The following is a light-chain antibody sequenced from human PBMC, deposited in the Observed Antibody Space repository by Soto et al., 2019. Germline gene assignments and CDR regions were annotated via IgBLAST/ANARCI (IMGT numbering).Light chain of an antibody. V-gene: IGLV2-14*03. CDR1: SSYVGGYNY. Sequence: QSALTQPASVSGSPGQSITISCTGTSSYVGGYNYVSWYQQHPGKAPKLIISGVSNRPSGVSNRFSGSKSGNTASLTISGLQAEDEADYYCNSYPSSSAHVLGTGTKVTVL. CDR3: NSYPSSSAHV. J-gene: IGLJ1*01. CDR2: GVS.